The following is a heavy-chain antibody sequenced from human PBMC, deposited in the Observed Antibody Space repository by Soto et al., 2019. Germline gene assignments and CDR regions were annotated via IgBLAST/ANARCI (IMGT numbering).Heavy chain of an antibody. V-gene: IGHV1-8*01. CDR3: ARGVFSGHV. J-gene: IGHJ6*02. CDR1: GYTFTRYT. Sequence: ASVKVSCKASGYTFTRYTIHWVRQATGQGLEWMGWMNPNSGNTGYVQKFQGRVTMTRNTSISTAYMELSSLRSEDTAVYYCARGVFSGHVWGQGTTVTVSS. CDR2: MNPNSGNT.